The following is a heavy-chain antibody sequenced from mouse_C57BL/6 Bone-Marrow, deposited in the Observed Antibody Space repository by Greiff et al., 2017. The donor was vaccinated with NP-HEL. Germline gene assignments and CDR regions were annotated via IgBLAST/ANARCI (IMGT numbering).Heavy chain of an antibody. CDR3: ARDGGYYGSSYGYFDV. Sequence: EVKVVESGGGLVQSGRSLRLSCATSGFTFSDFYMEWVRQAPGKGLEWIAASRNKANDYTTEYSASVKGRFIVSRDTSQSILYLQMNALRAEDTAIYYCARDGGYYGSSYGYFDVWGTGTTVTVAS. CDR1: GFTFSDFY. J-gene: IGHJ1*03. D-gene: IGHD1-1*01. V-gene: IGHV7-1*01. CDR2: SRNKANDYTT.